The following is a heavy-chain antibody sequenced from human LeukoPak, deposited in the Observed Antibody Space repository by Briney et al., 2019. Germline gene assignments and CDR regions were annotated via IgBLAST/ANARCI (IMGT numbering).Heavy chain of an antibody. V-gene: IGHV3-11*01. CDR1: GFTFSDYY. CDR2: ISSSGSTI. D-gene: IGHD2-2*01. CDR3: ARDREVVVPAAAFDI. Sequence: GGSLRLSCAASGFTFSDYYMSWIRQAPGKGLEWVSYISSSGSTIYHADSVKGRFTISRDNAKNSLYLQMNSLRAEDTAVYYCARDREVVVPAAAFDIWGQGTMVTVSS. J-gene: IGHJ3*02.